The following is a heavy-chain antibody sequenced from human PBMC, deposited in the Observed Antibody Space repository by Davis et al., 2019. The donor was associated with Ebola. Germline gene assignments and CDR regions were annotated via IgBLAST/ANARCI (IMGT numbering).Heavy chain of an antibody. CDR1: GYTFTGYY. D-gene: IGHD3/OR15-3a*01. Sequence: ASVPVSCKASGYTFTGYYMHWVRQAPGQGLEWLGWINPNSGGTNYAQKFQGWVTMTRDTSISTAYMELSRLRSDDTAVYYCARDGTVLDLPYYYYYGMDVWGQGTTVTVSS. V-gene: IGHV1-2*04. CDR2: INPNSGGT. J-gene: IGHJ6*02. CDR3: ARDGTVLDLPYYYYYGMDV.